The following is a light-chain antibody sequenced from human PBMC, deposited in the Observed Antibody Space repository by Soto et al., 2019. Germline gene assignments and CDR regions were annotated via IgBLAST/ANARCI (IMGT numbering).Light chain of an antibody. V-gene: IGLV2-23*01. J-gene: IGLJ3*02. CDR2: EGS. Sequence: QSALTQPASVSGSPGQSITISCTGTSSDVGSYNLVSWYQQHPGKAPKLMIYEGSKRPSGVSXRFSGSXXXXXASLTISGLQAEDEADYYCCSYAGSSTWVFGGGTKLTVL. CDR1: SSDVGSYNL. CDR3: CSYAGSSTWV.